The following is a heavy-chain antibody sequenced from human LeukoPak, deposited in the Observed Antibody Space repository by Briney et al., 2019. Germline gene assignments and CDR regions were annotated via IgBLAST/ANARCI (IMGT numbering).Heavy chain of an antibody. V-gene: IGHV3-23*01. D-gene: IGHD3-16*01. J-gene: IGHJ3*02. CDR1: GFTFSSSP. CDR3: ARGGGGYAFDI. CDR2: ISGSGGTT. Sequence: GGSLRLSCAASGFTFSSSPMSWVRQAPGKGLEWVSAISGSGGTTYYGNSVKGPFTISRDNSKDTLYLQMSSLRAEDTAVYYCARGGGGYAFDIWGQGTMVTVSS.